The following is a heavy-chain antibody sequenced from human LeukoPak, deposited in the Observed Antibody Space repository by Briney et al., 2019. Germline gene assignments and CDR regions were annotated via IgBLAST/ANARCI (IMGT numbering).Heavy chain of an antibody. CDR2: IYPGDSDI. V-gene: IGHV5-51*01. CDR1: GYSFTSYW. CDR3: ARRAGYSYGITDY. Sequence: GESLKISCKGSGYSFTSYWIGWVRQMPGKGLEYMGIIYPGDSDIRYSPSFQGQVTISADKSISTAYLQWSGLKASDTAMYYCARRAGYSYGITDYWGQGTLVTVSS. J-gene: IGHJ4*02. D-gene: IGHD5-18*01.